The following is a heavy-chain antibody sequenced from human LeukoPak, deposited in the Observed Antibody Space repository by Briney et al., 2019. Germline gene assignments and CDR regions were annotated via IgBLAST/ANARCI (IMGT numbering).Heavy chain of an antibody. J-gene: IGHJ5*02. CDR3: ARVPGGAAFDP. Sequence: GGSLRLSCAASGFAFSNFAMSWVRQAPGKGLEWVSAMSGSGDGTYFADSVKGRFTISRDNSKNTLYLQMNSLRPADTAVYYCARVPGGAAFDPWGQGTLVTVSS. D-gene: IGHD4-23*01. CDR1: GFAFSNFA. V-gene: IGHV3-23*01. CDR2: MSGSGDGT.